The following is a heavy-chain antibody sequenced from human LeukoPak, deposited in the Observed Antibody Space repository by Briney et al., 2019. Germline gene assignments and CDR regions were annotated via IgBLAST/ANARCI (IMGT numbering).Heavy chain of an antibody. J-gene: IGHJ4*02. D-gene: IGHD1-26*01. Sequence: TGGSLRLSCAASGFTFSSYGMHWVRQAPGKGLEWVSSIDSSSNYIFYADSVKGRFTISRDNAKNSLDLQMNNLRDEDTAIYYCTKAGVVGAKAGFDNWGQGTLVTVSS. CDR2: IDSSSNYI. CDR3: TKAGVVGAKAGFDN. V-gene: IGHV3-21*01. CDR1: GFTFSSYG.